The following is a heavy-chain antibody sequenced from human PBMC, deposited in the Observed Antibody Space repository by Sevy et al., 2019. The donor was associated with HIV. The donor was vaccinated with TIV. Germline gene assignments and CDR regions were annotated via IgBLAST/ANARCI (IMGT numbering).Heavy chain of an antibody. Sequence: SQTLSLTCAISGDSVSSNSAAWNWIRQSPSRGLEWLGRTYYRSKWYNDYAVSVKSRITINPDTSKNQFSLQLNSVTPEDTAVYYCARGVIVLRFLEWLSETYYYYYYMDVWGKRTTVTVSS. V-gene: IGHV6-1*01. CDR3: ARGVIVLRFLEWLSETYYYYYYMDV. CDR1: GDSVSSNSAA. CDR2: TYYRSKWYN. J-gene: IGHJ6*03. D-gene: IGHD3-3*01.